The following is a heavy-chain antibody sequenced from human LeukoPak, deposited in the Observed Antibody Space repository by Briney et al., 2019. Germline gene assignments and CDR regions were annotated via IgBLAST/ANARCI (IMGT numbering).Heavy chain of an antibody. CDR2: MNPNNGNT. Sequence: GASVKVSCKASGYTFTTYDINWVRQATGQGLEWMGWMNPNNGNTGYAQKFQGRVTITRDTSISTAYMELSSLRSEDTAVYYCARGLHDSSPQWGHWGQGTLVTVSS. CDR1: GYTFTTYD. V-gene: IGHV1-8*03. CDR3: ARGLHDSSPQWGH. D-gene: IGHD3-22*01. J-gene: IGHJ4*02.